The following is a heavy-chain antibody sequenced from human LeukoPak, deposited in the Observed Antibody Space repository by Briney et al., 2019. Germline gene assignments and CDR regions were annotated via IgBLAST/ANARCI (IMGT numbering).Heavy chain of an antibody. Sequence: ASVKVSCKASGYTFTSYAMNWVRQAPGQGLEWMGWINTNTGDPTYAQRFTGRFAYSLDTSVSPAYLEFCSLKAEDTAVYYCARDLRDYDIFTGREHDWFDPWGQGTLVTVSS. D-gene: IGHD3-9*01. CDR1: GYTFTSYA. J-gene: IGHJ5*02. V-gene: IGHV7-4-1*01. CDR3: ARDLRDYDIFTGREHDWFDP. CDR2: INTNTGDP.